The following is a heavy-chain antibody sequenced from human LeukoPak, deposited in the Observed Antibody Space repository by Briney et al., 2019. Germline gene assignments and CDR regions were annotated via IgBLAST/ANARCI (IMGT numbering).Heavy chain of an antibody. CDR3: ARDRGSYSSFDY. Sequence: GGSLRLSCAAPGFTFSSYWMSWVRQAPGKGLEWVANIKQDGSEKYYVDSVKGRFTISRDNAKNSLYLQMNSLRAEDTAVYFCARDRGSYSSFDYWGQGTLVTASS. CDR1: GFTFSSYW. V-gene: IGHV3-7*01. J-gene: IGHJ4*02. D-gene: IGHD1-26*01. CDR2: IKQDGSEK.